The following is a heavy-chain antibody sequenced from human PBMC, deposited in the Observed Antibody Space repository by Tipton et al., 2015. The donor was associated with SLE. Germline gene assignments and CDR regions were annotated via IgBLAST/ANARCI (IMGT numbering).Heavy chain of an antibody. CDR2: IGYDGNP. J-gene: IGHJ6*02. D-gene: IGHD3-10*01. V-gene: IGHV3-13*05. CDR1: GFTFSGYD. CDR3: ARWSAYYYALDL. Sequence: SLRLSCAASGFTFSGYDMHWVRQVPGKGLEWVSGIGYDGNPDYPDSVKGRFTISRENDKNYVFLQMNGLGVGYTSVYYCARWSAYYYALDLWGQWITVTFS.